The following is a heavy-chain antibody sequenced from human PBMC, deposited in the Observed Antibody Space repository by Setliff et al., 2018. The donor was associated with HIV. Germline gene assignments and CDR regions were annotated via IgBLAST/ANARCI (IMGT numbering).Heavy chain of an antibody. J-gene: IGHJ4*02. V-gene: IGHV4-30-4*08. CDR1: GGSISSDDYY. CDR2: ITYSGSA. Sequence: PSETLSLTCTVSGGSISSDDYYWNWIRQPPGKGLEWIGYITYSGSAYYNPSHKSRVTISIDTSNNQISLRLSSVTAADTAMYYCVREGSYYDRTGYWPVFDDWGQGTLVTVSS. CDR3: VREGSYYDRTGYWPVFDD. D-gene: IGHD3-22*01.